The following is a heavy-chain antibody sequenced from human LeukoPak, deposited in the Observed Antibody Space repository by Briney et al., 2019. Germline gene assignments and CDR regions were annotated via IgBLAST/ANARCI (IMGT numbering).Heavy chain of an antibody. CDR1: GGSISSYY. J-gene: IGHJ6*03. CDR3: ARTGDGYNYYNYYYMDV. CDR2: IYYSVRT. Sequence: PSETLSLTCTVSGGSISSYYWSWIRQPPGKGLEWIGYIYYSVRTNYNPSLKSRVTISVDMPNNQFSLKMSSVTAADTAVYYCARTGDGYNYYNYYYMDVWGKGTTVTVTS. V-gene: IGHV4-59*01. D-gene: IGHD5-24*01.